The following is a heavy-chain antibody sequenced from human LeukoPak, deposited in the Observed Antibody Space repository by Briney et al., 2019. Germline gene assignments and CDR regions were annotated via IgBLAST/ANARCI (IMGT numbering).Heavy chain of an antibody. CDR1: GFTFSSYA. CDR3: AKLRGYSYGCFDY. D-gene: IGHD5-18*01. CDR2: ISYDGSNK. V-gene: IGHV3-30-3*02. J-gene: IGHJ4*02. Sequence: GGSLRLSCAASGFTFSSYAMHWVRQAPGKGLEWVAVISYDGSNKYYADSVKGRFTISRDNSKNTLYLQMNSLRAEDTAVYYCAKLRGYSYGCFDYWGQGTLVTVSS.